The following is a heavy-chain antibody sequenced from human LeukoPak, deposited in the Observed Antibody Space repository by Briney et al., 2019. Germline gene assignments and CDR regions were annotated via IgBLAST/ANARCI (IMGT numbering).Heavy chain of an antibody. CDR1: GFTFSKSW. CDR2: IKQDGSKK. CDR3: ARAGRGDAYEIGVFYFDY. V-gene: IGHV3-7*01. D-gene: IGHD5-24*01. Sequence: GGSLRLSCAASGFTFSKSWMSWVRQAPEKGLEWVANIKQDGSKKYYVDSVKGRFTISRDNAKNSLYLQMNSLRAEDTAVYYCARAGRGDAYEIGVFYFDYWGQGTLVPVSS. J-gene: IGHJ4*02.